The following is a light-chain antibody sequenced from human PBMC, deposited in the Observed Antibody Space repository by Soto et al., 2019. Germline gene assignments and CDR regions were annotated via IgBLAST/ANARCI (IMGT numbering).Light chain of an antibody. CDR2: DAS. CDR3: QQRSNWPLMYT. Sequence: DIVLTQSPAALSLSPGERSTLSCRASQSVSSYLSWYQQKPCQAPRLLIYDASNRATGIPARFSGSGSGTDFTLTISRLEPEDFAVYYCQQRSNWPLMYTFGQGTRREIK. V-gene: IGKV3-11*01. CDR1: QSVSSY. J-gene: IGKJ5*01.